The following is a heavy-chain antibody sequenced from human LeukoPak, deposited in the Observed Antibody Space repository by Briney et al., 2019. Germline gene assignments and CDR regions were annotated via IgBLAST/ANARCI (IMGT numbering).Heavy chain of an antibody. V-gene: IGHV4-39*07. CDR3: ARASSGSFERYYFDY. CDR2: IYYSGST. Sequence: SETLSLTCTVSGGSISSSSYYWGWIRQPPGKGLEWIGSIYYSGSTYYNPPLKSRVTISVDTSKNQFSLKLSSVTAADTAVYYCARASSGSFERYYFDYWGQGTLVTVSS. CDR1: GGSISSSSYY. J-gene: IGHJ4*02. D-gene: IGHD1-26*01.